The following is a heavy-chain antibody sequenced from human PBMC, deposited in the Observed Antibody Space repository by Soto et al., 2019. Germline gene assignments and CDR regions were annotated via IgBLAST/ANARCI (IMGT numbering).Heavy chain of an antibody. D-gene: IGHD2-8*01. J-gene: IGHJ1*01. Sequence: QVQLVESGGGVVQPGRSLRLSCAASGFTFSNYGMHRVRQAPGKGLEWVATIWYDGSNQLYVDSVKGRFTISRDNSKDTLFLQMDSLRAEDTAMYFCARAGVDAATQVGYLQHWGQGTLVTVSS. CDR1: GFTFSNYG. V-gene: IGHV3-33*01. CDR2: IWYDGSNQ. CDR3: ARAGVDAATQVGYLQH.